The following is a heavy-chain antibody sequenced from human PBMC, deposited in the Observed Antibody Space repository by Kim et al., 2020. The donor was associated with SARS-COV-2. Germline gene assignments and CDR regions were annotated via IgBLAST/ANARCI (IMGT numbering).Heavy chain of an antibody. CDR3: ARLVVGATRALDY. Sequence: YNPSPKSRVTISVDTSKNQFSLKLSSVTAADTAVYYCARLVVGATRALDYWGQGTLVTVSS. D-gene: IGHD1-26*01. J-gene: IGHJ4*02. V-gene: IGHV4-39*01.